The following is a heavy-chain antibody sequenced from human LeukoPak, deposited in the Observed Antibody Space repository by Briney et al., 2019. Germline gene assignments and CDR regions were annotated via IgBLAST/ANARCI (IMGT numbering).Heavy chain of an antibody. D-gene: IGHD2-15*01. J-gene: IGHJ4*02. CDR3: AKDHSHCSGGSCSGFDY. CDR1: GFTFSSYA. Sequence: GGSLRLSCAASGFTFSSYAMSWVRQAPGKGLEWVSAISGIAGSTYYSHSVKGRFTISRDNSNNTLYLQMNSLRAEDTAVYYCAKDHSHCSGGSCSGFDYWGQGTLVTVSS. CDR2: ISGIAGST. V-gene: IGHV3-23*01.